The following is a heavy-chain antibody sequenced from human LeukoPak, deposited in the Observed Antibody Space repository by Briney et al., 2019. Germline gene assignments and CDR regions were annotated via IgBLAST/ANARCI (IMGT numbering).Heavy chain of an antibody. CDR3: ARDYSGWSRDY. CDR2: IRSSSAEM. D-gene: IGHD2-15*01. J-gene: IGHJ4*02. CDR1: GFSFSSYT. V-gene: IGHV3-21*01. Sequence: GGSLRLSCAASGFSFSSYTMNWVRQAPGKGLEWVSTIRSSSAEMYYQTTLKGRFTISRDDAKNSLYLQMNSLRAEDTAVYYCARDYSGWSRDYWGQGTLVTVSS.